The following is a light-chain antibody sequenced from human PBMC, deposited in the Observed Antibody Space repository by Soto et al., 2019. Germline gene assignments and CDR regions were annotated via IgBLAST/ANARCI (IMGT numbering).Light chain of an antibody. CDR3: QQGEFT. V-gene: IGKV1-9*01. CDR2: AAS. J-gene: IGKJ3*01. CDR1: QGISSY. Sequence: DIQMTQSPSFLSASVGDRVTITCRASQGISSYLAWYQQKPGKAPKLLIYAASTLQSGVPSRFSGSGSGTEFTLTISSLQPEDFATYYFQQGEFTFGPGTKVDIK.